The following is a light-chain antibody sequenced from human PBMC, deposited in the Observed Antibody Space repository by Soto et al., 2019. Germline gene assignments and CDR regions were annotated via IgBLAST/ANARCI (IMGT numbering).Light chain of an antibody. CDR1: KRVVGCYNY. CDR2: EVT. J-gene: IGLJ1*01. V-gene: IGLV2-8*01. Sequence: QSVLTQASSASPFPGQSVTISRPGNKRVVGCYNYVYWYQQHPGKAPKLMIYEVTKRPSGVPDRFSGSKSGNTASLTVSGLQAEDEADYYCSSYADSNSYVFGTGTKVTVL. CDR3: SSYADSNSYV.